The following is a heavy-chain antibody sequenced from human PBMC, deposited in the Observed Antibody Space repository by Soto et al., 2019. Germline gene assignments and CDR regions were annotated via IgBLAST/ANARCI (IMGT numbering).Heavy chain of an antibody. CDR3: ARHVLGAWRWDY. Sequence: QLQLQESGPGLVKPSETLSLTCTVSGDSITRSRYLWAWIRQPPGRGLEWIGSFYDSGSPYYNPSLKSRVTISVDTSKNQFSLTLRSVTAADTAVYYCARHVLGAWRWDYWGQGTLVTVYS. CDR1: GDSITRSRYL. V-gene: IGHV4-39*01. CDR2: FYDSGSP. D-gene: IGHD3-10*02. J-gene: IGHJ4*02.